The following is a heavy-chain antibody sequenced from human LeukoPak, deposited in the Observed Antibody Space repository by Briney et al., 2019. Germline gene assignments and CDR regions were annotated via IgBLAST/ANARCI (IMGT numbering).Heavy chain of an antibody. CDR3: ARDIVGYSYGVDF. D-gene: IGHD5-18*01. J-gene: IGHJ4*02. V-gene: IGHV3-21*01. CDR2: ISSDSTYI. Sequence: PGGSLRLSCAVSGFTFSTYTMTWVRQPPGKGLEWVSSISSDSTYIHYADSLTGRFTISRDDAKNSLFLHMNSLRAEDTAMYFCARDIVGYSYGVDFWGLGTLVTVSS. CDR1: GFTFSTYT.